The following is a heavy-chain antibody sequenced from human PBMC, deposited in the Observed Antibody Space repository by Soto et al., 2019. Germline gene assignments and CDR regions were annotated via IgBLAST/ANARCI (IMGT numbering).Heavy chain of an antibody. Sequence: GASVKVSCKASGGTFSSYAISWVRQAPGQGLEWMGGIIPIFGTANYAQKFQGRVTITADESTSTAYMELSSLRSEDTAVYYCARVTSTSGGYSYYYYGMDFWGQGTTVTVSS. V-gene: IGHV1-69*13. CDR2: IIPIFGTA. CDR3: ARVTSTSGGYSYYYYGMDF. D-gene: IGHD2-15*01. CDR1: GGTFSSYA. J-gene: IGHJ6*02.